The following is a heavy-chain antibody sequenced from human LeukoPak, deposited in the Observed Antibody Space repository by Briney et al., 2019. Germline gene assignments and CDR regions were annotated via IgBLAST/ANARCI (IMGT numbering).Heavy chain of an antibody. CDR3: ARGPTVKYYFDY. Sequence: GGSLRPSCAASGFTVSSNYMSWVRQAPGKGLEWVSVIYSGGSTYYADSVKGRFTISRDNSKNTLYLQMNSLRAEDTAVYYCARGPTVKYYFDYWGQGTLVTVSS. CDR1: GFTVSSNY. V-gene: IGHV3-66*01. CDR2: IYSGGST. D-gene: IGHD4-17*01. J-gene: IGHJ4*02.